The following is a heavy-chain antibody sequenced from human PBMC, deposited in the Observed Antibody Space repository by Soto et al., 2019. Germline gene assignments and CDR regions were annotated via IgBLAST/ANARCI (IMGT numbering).Heavy chain of an antibody. D-gene: IGHD5-12*01. J-gene: IGHJ4*02. Sequence: LSLTCTVSGASISSGDYFWRWIRQSPGKGLEWIGYIYDSGSSYYNPSLKSRVTMSVDTSKNQFSRKLRSVTAADTAVYYCAREKGYISGPKNFDYWGQGTLVTVSS. CDR1: GASISSGDYF. CDR3: AREKGYISGPKNFDY. CDR2: IYDSGSS. V-gene: IGHV4-30-4*01.